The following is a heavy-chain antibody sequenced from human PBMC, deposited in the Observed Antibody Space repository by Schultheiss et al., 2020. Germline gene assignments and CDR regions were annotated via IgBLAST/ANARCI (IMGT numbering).Heavy chain of an antibody. CDR3: ARGGTSFFYGMDV. Sequence: SETLSLTCSVSGGSISSYYWSWIRQHPGKGLEWIGYIYYSGSTYYNPSLKSRVTISVDTSKNQFSLKLSSVTAADTAIYYCARGGTSFFYGMDVWGQGTTVTVSS. CDR1: GGSISSYY. D-gene: IGHD3-3*02. J-gene: IGHJ6*02. CDR2: IYYSGST. V-gene: IGHV4-59*12.